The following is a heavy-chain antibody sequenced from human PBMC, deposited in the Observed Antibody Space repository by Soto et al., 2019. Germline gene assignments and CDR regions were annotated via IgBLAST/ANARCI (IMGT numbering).Heavy chain of an antibody. CDR3: TRGGDAYKNGH. J-gene: IGHJ4*02. D-gene: IGHD2-21*01. CDR1: GLSLNRHY. Sequence: GIPSLPCSVLGLSLNRHYQSWIRQPPGKGLGWIGYIYYSGSTNYNPSLKSRVTMSVDTSKNQFSLKLTSVNAADTAVYYCTRGGDAYKNGHWGQGTLVTVS. CDR2: IYYSGST. V-gene: IGHV4-59*11.